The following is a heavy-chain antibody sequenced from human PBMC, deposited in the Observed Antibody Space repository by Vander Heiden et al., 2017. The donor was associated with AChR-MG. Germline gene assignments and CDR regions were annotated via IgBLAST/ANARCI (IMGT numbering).Heavy chain of an antibody. Sequence: QVQLVQSGAEVKKPGSSVKVSCKASGGTFSSYAISWVRQAPGQGLEWMGGIIPIFGTANYAQKFQGRVTITADESTSTAYMELSSLRSEDTAVYYCARQGRPGVYDSSGYSFDYWGQGTLVTVSS. V-gene: IGHV1-69*01. CDR3: ARQGRPGVYDSSGYSFDY. D-gene: IGHD3-22*01. J-gene: IGHJ4*02. CDR1: GGTFSSYA. CDR2: IIPIFGTA.